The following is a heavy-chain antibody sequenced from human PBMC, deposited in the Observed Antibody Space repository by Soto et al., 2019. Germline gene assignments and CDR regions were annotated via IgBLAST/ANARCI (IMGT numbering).Heavy chain of an antibody. CDR2: ISYSGST. Sequence: SETLSLTCTVSGGSISSYYWSWIRQPPGKGLEWIGYISYSGSTNYNPSLKSRVTISVDTSTNQFSLKLSSVTASDTAVYYCARLGGYWSTRCYCYYGMDVWGQGT. D-gene: IGHD2-2*01. J-gene: IGHJ6*02. CDR3: ARLGGYWSTRCYCYYGMDV. CDR1: GGSISSYY. V-gene: IGHV4-59*01.